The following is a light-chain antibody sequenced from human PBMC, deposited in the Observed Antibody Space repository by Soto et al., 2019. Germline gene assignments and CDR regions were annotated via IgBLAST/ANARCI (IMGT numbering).Light chain of an antibody. V-gene: IGLV2-11*01. CDR1: SSDVGGYEY. J-gene: IGLJ2*01. CDR3: SSYTDGRTFV. Sequence: QSALTQPRSVSGSPGQSVTISCSGTSSDVGGYEYVSWYQQHPGKAPRLLIYHVGQRPSGVPDRFSGSKSGTTASLTISGLQADDEDEYFCSSYTDGRTFVLGGGTKVTVL. CDR2: HVG.